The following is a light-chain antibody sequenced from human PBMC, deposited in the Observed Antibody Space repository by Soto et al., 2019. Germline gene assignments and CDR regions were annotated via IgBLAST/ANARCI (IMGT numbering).Light chain of an antibody. J-gene: IGKJ4*01. V-gene: IGKV1-5*03. CDR3: QQYNTYPLT. Sequence: DIQMTQSPSTLSASVGDRVTITCRASQSISTWLAWYQQKPGKAPKLLIYKASRLEGGVPSRFGGSGSGTLFNITISSLQPDDLATYYCQQYNTYPLTFGGGTTVDIK. CDR2: KAS. CDR1: QSISTW.